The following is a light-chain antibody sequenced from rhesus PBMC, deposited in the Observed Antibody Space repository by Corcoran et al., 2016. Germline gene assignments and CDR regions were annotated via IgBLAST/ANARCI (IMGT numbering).Light chain of an antibody. CDR2: HTN. CDR3: QQGNSYPLT. Sequence: DIQMSQSPPSLSASVGDRVTITCRASQDISSYLNWYQQKPGSPPKVLIYHTNTLASGVPSTFSGSGSGTDFTLTISSLQPEDFATYYCQQGNSYPLTFGGGTKV. CDR1: QDISSY. V-gene: IGKV1-32*04. J-gene: IGKJ4*01.